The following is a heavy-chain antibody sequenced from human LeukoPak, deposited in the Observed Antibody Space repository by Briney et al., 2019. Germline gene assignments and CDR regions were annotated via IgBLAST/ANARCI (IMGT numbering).Heavy chain of an antibody. V-gene: IGHV3-64D*06. D-gene: IGHD5-24*01. Sequence: GGSLRLSCSASGFTFSSYAMHWVRQAPGKGLEYVSAISSNGGSTYYADSVKGRFTISRDNSKNTLHLQMSSLRAEDTAVYYCVKDRPSWDGYNDYYFDYWGQGTLVTVSS. CDR3: VKDRPSWDGYNDYYFDY. J-gene: IGHJ4*02. CDR1: GFTFSSYA. CDR2: ISSNGGST.